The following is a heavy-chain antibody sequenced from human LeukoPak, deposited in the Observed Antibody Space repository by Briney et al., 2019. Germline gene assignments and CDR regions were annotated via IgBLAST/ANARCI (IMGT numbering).Heavy chain of an antibody. Sequence: SDTLSLTCTVSGGPISSSSYYWGWIRQPPGKGLEWIGSIYYSGSTYYNPSLKSRATISVDTSKNQFSLKLSSVTAADTAVYYCARHSSVGPDAFDIWGQGTMVTVSS. J-gene: IGHJ3*02. CDR2: IYYSGST. V-gene: IGHV4-39*01. CDR1: GGPISSSSYY. CDR3: ARHSSVGPDAFDI. D-gene: IGHD5/OR15-5a*01.